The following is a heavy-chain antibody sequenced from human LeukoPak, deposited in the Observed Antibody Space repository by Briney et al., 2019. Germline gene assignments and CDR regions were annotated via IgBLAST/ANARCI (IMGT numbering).Heavy chain of an antibody. CDR3: VRHDSSGYYFDY. J-gene: IGHJ4*02. Sequence: GGSLRLSCAASGFTVTSNSMSWVRQAPGRGPEWVSVIYSGGHTYYTNSVKGRFTISRDNSKNTLYLQMNSLRAEDSAVYYCVRHDSSGYYFDYWGQGTLVTVSS. CDR1: GFTVTSNS. V-gene: IGHV3-66*02. CDR2: IYSGGHT. D-gene: IGHD3-22*01.